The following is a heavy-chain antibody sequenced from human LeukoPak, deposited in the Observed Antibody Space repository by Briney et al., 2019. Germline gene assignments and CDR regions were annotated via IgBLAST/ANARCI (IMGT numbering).Heavy chain of an antibody. CDR2: IYYSGST. J-gene: IGHJ4*02. CDR1: ADSISSSSYY. Sequence: SETLSLTCTVSADSISSSSYYWGWIRQPPGKGLEWIGSIYYSGSTYYNPSLKSRVTISVDTSKNQFSLKLSSVTAADTAVYYCASLGEQWLVPAFDYWGQGTLVTVSS. V-gene: IGHV4-39*07. CDR3: ASLGEQWLVPAFDY. D-gene: IGHD6-19*01.